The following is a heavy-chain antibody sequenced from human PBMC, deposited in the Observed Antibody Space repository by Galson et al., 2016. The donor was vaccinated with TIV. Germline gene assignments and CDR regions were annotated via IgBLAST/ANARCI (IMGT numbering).Heavy chain of an antibody. Sequence: SLRLSCAASGFTFDDYAMHWVRQAPGKGLEWVSGISRNSNTIGYADSVKGRFTISRDNAKTSLYLQMNSLRSEDTALYYCAKTNVYFWTVVADGAFDIWGQGTMVTVSS. CDR2: ISRNSNTI. V-gene: IGHV3-9*01. CDR3: AKTNVYFWTVVADGAFDI. D-gene: IGHD3-16*01. J-gene: IGHJ3*02. CDR1: GFTFDDYA.